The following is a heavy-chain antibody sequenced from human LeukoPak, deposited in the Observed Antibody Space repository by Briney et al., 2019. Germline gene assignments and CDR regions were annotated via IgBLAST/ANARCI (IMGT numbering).Heavy chain of an antibody. Sequence: SETLSLTCTVSGGSISSYYWSWIRQPPGKGLEWIGYIYYSGSTNYNPSLKSRVTISVDTSKNQFSLKLSSVTAADTAVYYCAREGTVTTTPFGYWGQGTLVTVSS. CDR1: GGSISSYY. CDR2: IYYSGST. V-gene: IGHV4-59*01. D-gene: IGHD4-17*01. CDR3: AREGTVTTTPFGY. J-gene: IGHJ4*02.